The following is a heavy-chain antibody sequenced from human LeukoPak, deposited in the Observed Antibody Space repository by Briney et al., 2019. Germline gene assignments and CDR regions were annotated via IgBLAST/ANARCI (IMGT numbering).Heavy chain of an antibody. CDR3: AKDWRATSFYYFDY. Sequence: GGSLRLSCAASGFTFSSYAMSWVRQAPGKGLEWVSAISGSGGSTYYADSAKGRFTISRDNSKNTLYLQMNSLRAEDTAVYYCAKDWRATSFYYFDYWGQGTLVTVSS. CDR1: GFTFSSYA. V-gene: IGHV3-23*01. CDR2: ISGSGGST. D-gene: IGHD2/OR15-2a*01. J-gene: IGHJ4*02.